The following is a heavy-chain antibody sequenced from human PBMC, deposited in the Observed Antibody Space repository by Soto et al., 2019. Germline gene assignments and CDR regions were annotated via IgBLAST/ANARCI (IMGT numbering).Heavy chain of an antibody. Sequence: ASVNVSCKSSGYTFTSYCISWGRQGPGQGLEWMGWISAYNGNTNYAQKLQGRVTMTTDTSTSTAYMELRSLRSDDTAVYYCARGRTLAVADQLDYWGQGTLVTVSS. CDR2: ISAYNGNT. V-gene: IGHV1-18*01. CDR3: ARGRTLAVADQLDY. CDR1: GYTFTSYC. D-gene: IGHD6-19*01. J-gene: IGHJ4*02.